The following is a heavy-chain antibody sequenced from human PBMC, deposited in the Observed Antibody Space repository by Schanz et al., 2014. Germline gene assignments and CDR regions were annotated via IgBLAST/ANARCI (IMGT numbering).Heavy chain of an antibody. Sequence: EVQLAESGGGLVQPGGSLRLSCAASTFTFSSDWMTWVRQAPGKGLEWVSFVHPGGSTYYPDSVKGRFTISRDSSKNTLYLQMNSLRPEDTAIYYCAKNQYDDVDLSSFYFDFWGQGTLVNVSS. J-gene: IGHJ4*02. D-gene: IGHD3-10*02. CDR1: TFTFSSDW. V-gene: IGHV3-66*01. CDR2: VHPGGST. CDR3: AKNQYDDVDLSSFYFDF.